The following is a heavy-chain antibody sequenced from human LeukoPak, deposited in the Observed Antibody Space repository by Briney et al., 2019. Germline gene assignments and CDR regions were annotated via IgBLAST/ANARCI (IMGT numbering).Heavy chain of an antibody. J-gene: IGHJ3*02. CDR1: GFTFSSYA. V-gene: IGHV3-23*01. CDR3: ANMYYYDSSGLDAFDI. CDR2: ISGSGGST. Sequence: GGSLRLSCAASGFTFSSYAMSWVRQAPGKGLEWVSAISGSGGSTYYADSVKGRCTISRDNSKNTLYLQMNSLRAEDTAVYYCANMYYYDSSGLDAFDIWGQGTMVTVSS. D-gene: IGHD3-22*01.